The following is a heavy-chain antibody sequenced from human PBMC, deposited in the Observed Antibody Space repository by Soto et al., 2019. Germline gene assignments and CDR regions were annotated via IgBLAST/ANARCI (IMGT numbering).Heavy chain of an antibody. Sequence: ASVKVSCKASGYTFTSYGISWVRQAPGQGLEWMGWISAYNGNTNYAQKLQGRVTMTTDTSTSTAYMELRSLRSDDTAVYYCARVYYDVWSGYGAEYYGMDVWGQGTTVTVSS. J-gene: IGHJ6*02. CDR2: ISAYNGNT. CDR3: ARVYYDVWSGYGAEYYGMDV. CDR1: GYTFTSYG. D-gene: IGHD3-3*01. V-gene: IGHV1-18*04.